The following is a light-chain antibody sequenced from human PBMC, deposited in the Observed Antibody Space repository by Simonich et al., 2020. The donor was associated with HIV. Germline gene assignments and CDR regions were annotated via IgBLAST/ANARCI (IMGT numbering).Light chain of an antibody. V-gene: IGKV3-11*01. Sequence: EIVLTQSPATLSLSPGERATLSCRASQSVSSYLAWYQQNPGQAPRLLIYDASTRATGIPARFRGSGSGTDFTLTISSLEPEDFAVYYCQQRSNWPITFGQGTRLEIK. CDR1: QSVSSY. J-gene: IGKJ5*01. CDR2: DAS. CDR3: QQRSNWPIT.